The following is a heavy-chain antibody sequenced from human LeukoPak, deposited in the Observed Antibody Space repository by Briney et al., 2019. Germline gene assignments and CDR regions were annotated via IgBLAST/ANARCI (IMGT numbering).Heavy chain of an antibody. Sequence: PSETLSLTCTVSGGSISSSSYYWGWIRQPPEKGLEWIGSIYYSGSTYYNPSLKSRVTISVDTSKNQFSLKLSSVTAADTAVYYCASYYYGSGSYPYWGQGTLVTVSS. CDR1: GGSISSSSYY. CDR3: ASYYYGSGSYPY. D-gene: IGHD3-10*01. J-gene: IGHJ4*02. CDR2: IYYSGST. V-gene: IGHV4-39*07.